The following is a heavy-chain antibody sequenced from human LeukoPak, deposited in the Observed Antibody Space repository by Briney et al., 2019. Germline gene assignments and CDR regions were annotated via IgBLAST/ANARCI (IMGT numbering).Heavy chain of an antibody. CDR3: ARRYNWNDRWD. V-gene: IGHV4-31*03. J-gene: IGHJ4*02. Sequence: SETLSLTCTVSGGSISGAYYWSWIRQHPGKGLDWIGYIYYSGSTYYNPSLKSRLTISLDTSKNQFSLRLSSVTAADTAFYYCARRYNWNDRWDWGQGTLVTVSP. CDR2: IYYSGST. CDR1: GGSISGAYY. D-gene: IGHD1-1*01.